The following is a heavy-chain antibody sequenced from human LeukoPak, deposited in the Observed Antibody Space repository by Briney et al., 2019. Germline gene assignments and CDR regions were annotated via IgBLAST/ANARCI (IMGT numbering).Heavy chain of an antibody. CDR3: ARFIAAISGDH. CDR2: ISYDGSNN. J-gene: IGHJ4*02. V-gene: IGHV3-30*04. D-gene: IGHD6-13*01. CDR1: GFTFSSYA. Sequence: GGSLRLYCAASGFTFSSYAMHWVRQAPGKGLEWVAVISYDGSNNYYADSVKGRFTISRDNSKNTLNLQMNSLRAEDTAVYYCARFIAAISGDHWGQGTLVTVSS.